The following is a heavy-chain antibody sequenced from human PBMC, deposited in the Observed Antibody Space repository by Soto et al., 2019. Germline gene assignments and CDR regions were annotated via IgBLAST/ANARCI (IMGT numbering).Heavy chain of an antibody. D-gene: IGHD1-7*01. CDR3: ASRDPGTSVDY. J-gene: IGHJ4*02. CDR2: IYRTGST. V-gene: IGHV4-4*02. CDR1: GGSFTSNNW. Sequence: SETLSLTCAVSGGSFTSNNWWTWVRQPPGQGLEWIGEIYRTGSTNYNPSLKSRVTISLDKSENQFSLKVTSLTAADTAVYYCASRDPGTSVDYWVQGTLVTVSS.